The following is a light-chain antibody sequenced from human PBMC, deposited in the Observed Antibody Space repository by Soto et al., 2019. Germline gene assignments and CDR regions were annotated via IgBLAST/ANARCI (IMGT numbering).Light chain of an antibody. CDR3: QQSYRSPYT. J-gene: IGKJ2*01. Sequence: IQMTQSPSSLSASVGDSVTVTCRASQSITIYLNWYQQKPVKAPTLLIYGASSLQSGVPSRFTGGGSRTDFTLTISSLQPEDFATYYCQQSYRSPYTFGQGTKLEIK. CDR2: GAS. V-gene: IGKV1-39*01. CDR1: QSITIY.